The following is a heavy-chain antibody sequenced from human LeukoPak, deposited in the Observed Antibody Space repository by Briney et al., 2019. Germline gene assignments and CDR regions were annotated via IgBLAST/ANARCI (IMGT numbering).Heavy chain of an antibody. Sequence: PGGSLRLSCVASGFTYSHNGMHWVRQAPGKGLEWVAFIRYDGSNKYYADSVKGRFTISRDNAKNSLYLQMNSLRAEDTAVYYCARDRYYYDSSGYYVWGKGTTVTVSS. J-gene: IGHJ6*04. D-gene: IGHD3-22*01. V-gene: IGHV3-30*02. CDR3: ARDRYYYDSSGYYV. CDR2: IRYDGSNK. CDR1: GFTYSHNG.